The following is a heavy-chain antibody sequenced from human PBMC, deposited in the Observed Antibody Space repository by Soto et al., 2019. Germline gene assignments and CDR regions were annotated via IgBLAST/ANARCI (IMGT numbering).Heavy chain of an antibody. D-gene: IGHD3-10*01. CDR3: AREVQVHTPAFVY. CDR1: GGTFNTYA. CDR2: ISPMFGAA. V-gene: IGHV1-69*19. J-gene: IGHJ4*02. Sequence: QVQLVQSGAEMKKPGSSVKVSCQSSGGTFNTYAMNWVRQTPGQGPEWMGDISPMFGAANYAPKFQGRVTTTADESTGTSYKQMSSLASEDTALYCCAREVQVHTPAFVYWGQGTLVTVSS.